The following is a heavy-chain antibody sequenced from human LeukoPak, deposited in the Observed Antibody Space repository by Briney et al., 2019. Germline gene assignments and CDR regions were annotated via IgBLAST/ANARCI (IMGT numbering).Heavy chain of an antibody. D-gene: IGHD1-26*01. CDR3: ARGQGGNYYLIYFDY. Sequence: SETLSLICTVTGGSFSTYYWSWIRQPPGKGLEWIGHFYYSGSTNYNPSLKSRVTISVDTSRNQFSLKLTSVTAADTAVYYCARGQGGNYYLIYFDYWGQGALVTVSS. CDR1: GGSFSTYY. V-gene: IGHV4-59*01. CDR2: FYYSGST. J-gene: IGHJ4*02.